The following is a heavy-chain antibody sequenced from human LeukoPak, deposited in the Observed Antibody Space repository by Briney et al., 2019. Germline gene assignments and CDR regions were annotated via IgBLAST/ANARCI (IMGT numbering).Heavy chain of an antibody. Sequence: PGGSLRLSCAASGFTFSSYAMSWVRQAPGKGLEWVSAISDSGGSTYYADSVKGRFTISRDNSKNTLYLQMNSLRAEDTAVYYCAREEWIQLWSTGAFDIWGQGTMVTVSS. D-gene: IGHD5-18*01. V-gene: IGHV3-23*01. CDR3: AREEWIQLWSTGAFDI. CDR2: ISDSGGST. CDR1: GFTFSSYA. J-gene: IGHJ3*02.